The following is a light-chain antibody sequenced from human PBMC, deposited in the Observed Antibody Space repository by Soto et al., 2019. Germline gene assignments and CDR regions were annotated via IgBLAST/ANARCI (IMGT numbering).Light chain of an antibody. J-gene: IGKJ1*01. CDR2: DAS. V-gene: IGKV3-11*01. CDR3: QQRTNWSWT. Sequence: EIVLTQSPATLSLSPGERATLSCRASQNVRFYLAWYQQKPGQTPRLLIYDASKRASSIPARFSGSGSGTDFTLTISSLEPEDFAVYYCQQRTNWSWTFGRGTKVEVK. CDR1: QNVRFY.